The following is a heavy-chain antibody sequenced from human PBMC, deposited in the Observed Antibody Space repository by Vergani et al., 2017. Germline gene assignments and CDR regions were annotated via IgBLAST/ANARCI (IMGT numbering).Heavy chain of an antibody. V-gene: IGHV4-34*01. CDR2: INHSGST. D-gene: IGHD6-13*01. J-gene: IGHJ4*02. Sequence: QVQLQQWGAGLLKPSETLSLTCAVYGGSFSGYYWSWIRQPPGKGLEWIGEINHSGSTNYNPSLKSRVTISVDTSKNQFSLKLSSVTAADTAVYYCARIKYSSSWYYFDYWGQGTLVTVSS. CDR1: GGSFSGYY. CDR3: ARIKYSSSWYYFDY.